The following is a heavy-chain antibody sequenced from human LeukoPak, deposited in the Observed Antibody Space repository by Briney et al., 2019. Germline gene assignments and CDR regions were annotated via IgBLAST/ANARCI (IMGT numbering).Heavy chain of an antibody. J-gene: IGHJ4*02. CDR2: INQDGSRN. CDR3: ARNRGWQQFDY. CDR1: GFTFSDYW. V-gene: IGHV3-7*01. Sequence: GGSLRLSCAGSGFTFSDYWIDWVRQAPGKGLEWVANINQDGSRNTYLESVMGRFTISRDNAKNSLYLQMSHLRVEDTAVYYCARNRGWQQFDYWGQGTLVIVSS. D-gene: IGHD5-24*01.